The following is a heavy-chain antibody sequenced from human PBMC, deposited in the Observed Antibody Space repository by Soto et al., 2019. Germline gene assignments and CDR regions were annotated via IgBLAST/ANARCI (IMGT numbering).Heavy chain of an antibody. CDR1: GFPFSSYA. Sequence: GGSLRLSCAASGFPFSSYAMTWVRQAPGKGLEWVSAITGSGSSTYYADSVKGRFTISRDRCKHTLYMQMNSLTAEDTAVYYCAKGSASSRPYYFDYWGQGTLVTVSS. CDR2: ITGSGSST. J-gene: IGHJ4*02. CDR3: AKGSASSRPYYFDY. D-gene: IGHD2-2*01. V-gene: IGHV3-23*01.